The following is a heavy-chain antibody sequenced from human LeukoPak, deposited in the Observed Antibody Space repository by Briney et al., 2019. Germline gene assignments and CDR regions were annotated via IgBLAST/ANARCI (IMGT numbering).Heavy chain of an antibody. V-gene: IGHV3-21*01. D-gene: IGHD6-13*01. CDR2: ISSSSSYI. Sequence: GGSLRLSCAASGFTFSSYSMNWVRQAPGKGLEWVSSISSSSSYIYYADSVKDRFTISRDNAKNSLYLQMNSLRAEDTAVYYCASSSGYSSSWFDPWGQGTLVTVSS. CDR1: GFTFSSYS. CDR3: ASSSGYSSSWFDP. J-gene: IGHJ5*02.